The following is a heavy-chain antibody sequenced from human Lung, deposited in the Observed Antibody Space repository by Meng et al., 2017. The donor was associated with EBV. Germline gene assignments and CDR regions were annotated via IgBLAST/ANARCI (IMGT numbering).Heavy chain of an antibody. D-gene: IGHD1-26*01. CDR3: ARSTFDY. CDR1: GGSISSSNW. CDR2: INDSGST. V-gene: IGHV4-4*02. J-gene: IGHJ4*02. Sequence: VQLQESGPGLVKPSGTLSLTCAVSGGSISSSNWWSWVRQPPGKGLEWIGEINDSGSTDYNPSLKSRLTISVDRSKSQFSLELSSVTAADTAVYYCARSTFDYWGQGTLVTVSS.